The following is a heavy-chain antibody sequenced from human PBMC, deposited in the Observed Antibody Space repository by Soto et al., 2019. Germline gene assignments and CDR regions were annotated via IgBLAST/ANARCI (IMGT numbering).Heavy chain of an antibody. CDR1: EFTVSSSY. V-gene: IGHV3-53*01. J-gene: IGHJ4*02. D-gene: IGHD1-1*01. Sequence: EVQLVESGGGLIQPGGSLRLSCAASEFTVSSSYMACVRQAPGKGLEWVSVIFGGGSTYYADSVKGRFTISRDNSKNTLYVQMNNLRAEDTAVYYCARANWNQNYHFDYWGQGTLVTVSS. CDR3: ARANWNQNYHFDY. CDR2: IFGGGST.